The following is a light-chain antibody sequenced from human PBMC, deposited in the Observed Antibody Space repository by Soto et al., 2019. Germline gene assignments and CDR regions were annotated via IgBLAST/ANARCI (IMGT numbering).Light chain of an antibody. CDR3: QQYNSYTWT. CDR1: QSIGRF. J-gene: IGKJ1*01. V-gene: IGKV1-5*03. CDR2: KAS. Sequence: DIQMTQSPSTLSSSLGDRVTITCRASQSIGRFLAWYQHQPGKAPKLLIYKASSLESGVPSRFSGSGSGTEFTLTISSLQTDDFATYYCQQYNSYTWTFGQGTKVDIK.